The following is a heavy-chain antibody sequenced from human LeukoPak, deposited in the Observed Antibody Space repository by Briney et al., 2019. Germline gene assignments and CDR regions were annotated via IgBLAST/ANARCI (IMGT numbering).Heavy chain of an antibody. J-gene: IGHJ3*02. CDR1: GFTFSSYG. CDR2: TRYDGSNK. V-gene: IGHV3-30*02. CDR3: AREISSGWTAIVRRRDAFDI. D-gene: IGHD5-18*01. Sequence: PGGSLRLSCAASGFTFSSYGMHWVRQAPGKGLEWVAFTRYDGSNKYYADSVKGRFTISRDNSNNTLYLQMNSLRTEDTAVYYCAREISSGWTAIVRRRDAFDIWGQGTMVTVSS.